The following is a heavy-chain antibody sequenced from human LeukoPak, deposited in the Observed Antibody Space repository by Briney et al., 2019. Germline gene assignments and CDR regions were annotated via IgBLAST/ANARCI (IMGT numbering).Heavy chain of an antibody. V-gene: IGHV3-23*01. J-gene: IGHJ3*02. D-gene: IGHD5-18*01. CDR3: AKVDTAMVSHLDAFDI. CDR1: GFTFSSYA. CDR2: ISGSGGST. Sequence: SGGSLRLSCAASGFTFSSYAMSWVRQAPGKGLEWVSAISGSGGSTYYADSVKGRFTISRDNSKNTLYLQMNSLRAEDTAVYYCAKVDTAMVSHLDAFDIWGQGTMVTVSS.